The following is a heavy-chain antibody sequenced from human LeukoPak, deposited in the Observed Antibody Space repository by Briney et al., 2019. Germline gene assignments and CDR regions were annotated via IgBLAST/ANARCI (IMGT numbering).Heavy chain of an antibody. CDR3: ATNKIKYSSSSYYYYGMDV. CDR1: GYTFTSYY. Sequence: ASLKVSCKASGYTFTSYYMHWVRQAPGQGLEWMGIINPSGGSTSYAQKFQGRVTMTRDTSTSTVYMELSSLRSEDTAVYYCATNKIKYSSSSYYYYGMDVWGQGTTVTVSS. J-gene: IGHJ6*02. CDR2: INPSGGST. D-gene: IGHD6-6*01. V-gene: IGHV1-46*01.